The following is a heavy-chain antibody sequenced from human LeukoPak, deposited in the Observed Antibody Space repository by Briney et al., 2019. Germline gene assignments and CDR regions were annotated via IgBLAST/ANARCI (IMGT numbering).Heavy chain of an antibody. Sequence: PGGSLRLSCAASGFTFDDYAMHWVRQAPGKGLEWVSGISWNSGNLGYADSVKGRFTISRDNAKNSLYLHMNSLRAEDTALYYCAKDGEEGVQLLSNGGNFDLWGRGTLVTVSP. CDR2: ISWNSGNL. V-gene: IGHV3-9*01. J-gene: IGHJ2*01. D-gene: IGHD2-2*01. CDR1: GFTFDDYA. CDR3: AKDGEEGVQLLSNGGNFDL.